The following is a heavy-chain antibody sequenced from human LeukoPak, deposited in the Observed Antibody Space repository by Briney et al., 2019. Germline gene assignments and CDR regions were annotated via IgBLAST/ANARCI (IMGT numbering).Heavy chain of an antibody. J-gene: IGHJ4*02. CDR3: ARLFSSLVVVAAIDY. CDR2: IYPGDSDT. CDR1: GYSFTSYW. V-gene: IGHV5-51*01. Sequence: GESLKNSCKGSGYSFTSYWIGWVRQMPGKCLEWMGIIYPGDSDTRYSPSFQGQVTISADKSISTAYLQWSSLKASDTAMYYCARLFSSLVVVAAIDYWGQGTLVTVSS. D-gene: IGHD2-15*01.